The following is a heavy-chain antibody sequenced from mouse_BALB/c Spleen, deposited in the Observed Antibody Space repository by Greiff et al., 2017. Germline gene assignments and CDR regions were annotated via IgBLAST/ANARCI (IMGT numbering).Heavy chain of an antibody. CDR1: GDSFTSGY. Sequence: VQLKESGPSLVKPSQTLSLTCSVTGDSFTSGYWNWIRKVPGNKLEYMGYISYSGSTYYNPSLKSRISITRDTSKNQYYLQLNSVTTEDTATYYCARCGGYDRFAYWGQGTLVTVSA. CDR3: ARCGGYDRFAY. D-gene: IGHD2-2*01. V-gene: IGHV3-8*02. J-gene: IGHJ3*01. CDR2: ISYSGST.